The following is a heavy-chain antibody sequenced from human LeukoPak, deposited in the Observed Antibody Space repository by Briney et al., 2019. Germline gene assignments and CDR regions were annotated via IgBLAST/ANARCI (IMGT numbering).Heavy chain of an antibody. CDR1: GGSISSGSYY. D-gene: IGHD3-22*01. J-gene: IGHJ4*02. CDR3: ARDFYYDSSGYSDY. V-gene: IGHV4-61*02. CDR2: IYTSGST. Sequence: SETLSLTCTVSGGSISSGSYYWSWIRQPAGKGLEWIGRIYTSGSTNYNPSLKSRVTISVDTSKNQFSLKLSSVTAADTTLYYSARDFYYDSSGYSDYWGQGTLVTVSS.